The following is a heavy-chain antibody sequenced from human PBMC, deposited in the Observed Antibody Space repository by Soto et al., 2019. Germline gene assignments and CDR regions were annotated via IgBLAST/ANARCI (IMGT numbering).Heavy chain of an antibody. J-gene: IGHJ5*01. CDR1: GFTFSNFA. CDR3: ARERAIAATGIFYS. D-gene: IGHD6-13*01. Sequence: LRLSCAASGFTFSNFAMHWVRQAPGKGLEWVAATSFDGKNKDYADSVKGRFTISRDNSKKTLFLQMNSLRPEDTAVYYCARERAIAATGIFYSWGQGTLVTVSS. CDR2: TSFDGKNK. V-gene: IGHV3-30*04.